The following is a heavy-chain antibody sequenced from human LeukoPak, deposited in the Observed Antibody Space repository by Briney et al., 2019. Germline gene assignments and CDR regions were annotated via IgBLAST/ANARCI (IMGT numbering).Heavy chain of an antibody. Sequence: GGSLRLSCAASGLTFSSYAMSWVRQAPGKGREWVLFISDSGGTTYYADSEKGRFTISRDNTKNTLYLQINSLRAEDTAVYYCAKERVSGSQDYWGQGTLVTVSS. D-gene: IGHD2-15*01. CDR1: GLTFSSYA. CDR3: AKERVSGSQDY. V-gene: IGHV3-23*01. CDR2: ISDSGGTT. J-gene: IGHJ4*02.